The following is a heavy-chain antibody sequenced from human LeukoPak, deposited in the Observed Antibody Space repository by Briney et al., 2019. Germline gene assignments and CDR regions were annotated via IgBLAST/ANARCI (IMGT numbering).Heavy chain of an antibody. CDR1: GGSISSHY. CDR2: IYYSGST. J-gene: IGHJ6*04. Sequence: SETLSLTCTVSGGSISSHYWSWIRQPPGKGLEWIGYIYYSGSTNYNPSLKSRVTISVDTSKNQFSLKLSSVTAADTAVYYCARDRSRMDVWGKGTTVTVSS. V-gene: IGHV4-59*11. CDR3: ARDRSRMDV.